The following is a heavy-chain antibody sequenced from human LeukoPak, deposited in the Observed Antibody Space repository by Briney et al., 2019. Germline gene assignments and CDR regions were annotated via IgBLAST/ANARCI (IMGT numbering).Heavy chain of an antibody. CDR3: AGGYSYRNPFDY. J-gene: IGHJ4*02. V-gene: IGHV4-39*01. CDR1: GGSISSSSYY. Sequence: SETLSLTCTVSGGSISSSSYYWGWIRQPPGKGLEWIGSIYYSGSTYYNPSLKSRVTISVDTSKNQFSLKLSSVTAADTAVYYCAGGYSYRNPFDYWGQGTLVTVSS. CDR2: IYYSGST. D-gene: IGHD5-18*01.